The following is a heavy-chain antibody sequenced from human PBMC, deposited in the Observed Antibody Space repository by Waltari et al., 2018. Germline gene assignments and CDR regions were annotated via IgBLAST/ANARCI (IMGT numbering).Heavy chain of an antibody. CDR1: GGTFGSDA. CDR2: IIPIFGTAP. J-gene: IGHJ5*02. Sequence: QVQLVQSGAEVRKPGSSVKVSGKASGGTFGSDAITWVRQAPGEGLEWMGGIIPIFGTAPNYAQKFQGRLTITADESTATVYMDLSSLRSDDTAVYYCARRQLGGAFDPWGQGTLVSVSS. CDR3: ARRQLGGAFDP. D-gene: IGHD3-16*01. V-gene: IGHV1-69*12.